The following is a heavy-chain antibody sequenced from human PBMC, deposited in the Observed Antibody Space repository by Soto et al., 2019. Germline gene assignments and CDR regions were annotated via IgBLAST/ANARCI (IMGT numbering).Heavy chain of an antibody. CDR1: GGSISGSNW. CDR2: IYHSGST. J-gene: IGHJ4*02. D-gene: IGHD3-22*01. CDR3: AKAPALYDSSGYPFDY. V-gene: IGHV4-4*02. Sequence: QVQLQESGPGLVKPSGTLSLTCAVSGGSISGSNWWSWVRQPPGKGLEWIGEIYHSGSTNYNPSLNSRVTISVDKSKNQFSLKLSSVTAADTAVYYCAKAPALYDSSGYPFDYWGQETLVTVSS.